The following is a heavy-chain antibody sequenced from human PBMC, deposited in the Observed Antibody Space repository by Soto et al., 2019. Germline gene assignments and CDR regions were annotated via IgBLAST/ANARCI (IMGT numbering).Heavy chain of an antibody. CDR2: IYASGGT. J-gene: IGHJ5*02. CDR3: GHRRDVATRCWFDP. D-gene: IGHD6-6*01. Sequence: QITLKESGPTLVKSTQTLTLTCAFSGFSLSSGGGAVGWIRQPPGKALEWLAIIYASGGTHYSPSLKTRLTITKDTSKNQVVLTMTNMDPVDTATYYCGHRRDVATRCWFDPWGQGILATVSS. V-gene: IGHV2-5*01. CDR1: GFSLSSGGGA.